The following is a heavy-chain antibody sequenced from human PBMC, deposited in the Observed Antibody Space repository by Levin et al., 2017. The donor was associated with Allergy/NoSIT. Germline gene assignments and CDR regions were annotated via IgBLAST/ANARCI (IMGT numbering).Heavy chain of an antibody. CDR2: ISHDGSEK. CDR1: GFTFRSYA. J-gene: IGHJ6*02. CDR3: ARVDVLGGYSRNGLDV. V-gene: IGHV3-30*14. D-gene: IGHD3-3*01. Sequence: SGGSLRLSCAASGFTFRSYAMHWVRQGPGKGLEWVAVISHDGSEKYYVDSVKGRFTISRDNSKNTLFLQMDGLRTEDTAVYYCARVDVLGGYSRNGLDVWGQGTTVTVSS.